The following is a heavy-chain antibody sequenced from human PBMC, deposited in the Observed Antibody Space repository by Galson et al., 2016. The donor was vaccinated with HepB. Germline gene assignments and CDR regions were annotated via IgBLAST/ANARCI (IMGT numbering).Heavy chain of an antibody. CDR1: GASLRSGASY. D-gene: IGHD5/OR15-5a*01. Sequence: LSLTCTVSGASLRSGASYWTWIRQRPGKGLEWIGYIFHSGSTYYNPSLKSRLTMSVDTSQNQFSLKLTSVTAADTAVYYCAREGLRNNWFNPWGQGTLVTV. CDR3: AREGLRNNWFNP. J-gene: IGHJ5*02. CDR2: IFHSGST. V-gene: IGHV4-31*03.